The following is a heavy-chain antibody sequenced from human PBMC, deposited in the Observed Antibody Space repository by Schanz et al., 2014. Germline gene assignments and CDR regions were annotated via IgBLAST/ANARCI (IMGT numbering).Heavy chain of an antibody. CDR1: GFTFTNYA. CDR3: ARKVMATNGGYYDN. D-gene: IGHD2-21*01. J-gene: IGHJ4*02. CDR2: MNESHSTI. V-gene: IGHV3-23*01. Sequence: DVQLLESGGGLVQPGGSLRLSCAASGFTFTNYAMSWVRQAPGKGLEWVAAMNESHSTIYYADTVRGRFTISRNNAENALILQMNSVRAEDTAVYDCARKVMATNGGYYDNWGQGTLVIVSS.